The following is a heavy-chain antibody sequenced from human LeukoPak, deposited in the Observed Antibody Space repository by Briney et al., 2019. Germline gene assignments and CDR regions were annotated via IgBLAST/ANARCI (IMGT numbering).Heavy chain of an antibody. V-gene: IGHV3-48*03. J-gene: IGHJ4*02. Sequence: PGGSLRLSCAASGFTFSTYEMNWVRQAPGKGLEWVSYISGGGSSIHYADSVKGRFTISRDNAKNSLYLQMNSLRAEDTAVYHCVRQISRDCSGGTCYSGWEFYFDSWGQGTPVTVSS. D-gene: IGHD2-15*01. CDR2: ISGGGSSI. CDR1: GFTFSTYE. CDR3: VRQISRDCSGGTCYSGWEFYFDS.